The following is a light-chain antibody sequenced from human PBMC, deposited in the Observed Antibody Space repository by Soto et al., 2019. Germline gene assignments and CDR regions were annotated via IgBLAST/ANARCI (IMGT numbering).Light chain of an antibody. CDR2: RNN. Sequence: QSVLTQPPSASGTPGQRVTISCSGSSSNIGSNYVYWYQQLPGTAPKLLIYRNNQRPSGVPDRFSGSKSDTSASLAISGLRSEDEADYYCAAWDDSLSGNVVFGGGTKLTVL. CDR3: AAWDDSLSGNVV. CDR1: SSNIGSNY. J-gene: IGLJ2*01. V-gene: IGLV1-47*01.